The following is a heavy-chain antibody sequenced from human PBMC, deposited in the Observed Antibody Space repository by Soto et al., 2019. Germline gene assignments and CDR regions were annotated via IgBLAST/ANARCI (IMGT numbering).Heavy chain of an antibody. J-gene: IGHJ4*02. D-gene: IGHD3-3*01. CDR1: GYTFIDFY. CDR3: ATSTYDDLWSGSY. CDR2: INPNTGGA. V-gene: IGHV1-2*02. Sequence: QVQLVQSGAELKKPGASVKVSCKSSGYTFIDFYIHWVRQAPGQGLEWMGWINPNTGGAVYAQKFLGRVTMTRDTSISTAYMELSRPRSDETATYFCATSTYDDLWSGSYWGQGTLVTVSS.